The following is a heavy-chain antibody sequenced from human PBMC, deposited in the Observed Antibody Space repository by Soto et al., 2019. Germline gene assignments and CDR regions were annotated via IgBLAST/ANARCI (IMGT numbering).Heavy chain of an antibody. J-gene: IGHJ4*02. V-gene: IGHV1-69*13. CDR2: IIPIFGTA. Sequence: SLKVYCKTSGDTFSSYAISWVRQAPGQGLEWMGGIIPIFGTANYAQKFQGRVTITADESTSTAYMELSSLRSEDTAVYYCAREYCSGGSCYHTDYWGQGTLVTVS. CDR1: GDTFSSYA. D-gene: IGHD2-15*01. CDR3: AREYCSGGSCYHTDY.